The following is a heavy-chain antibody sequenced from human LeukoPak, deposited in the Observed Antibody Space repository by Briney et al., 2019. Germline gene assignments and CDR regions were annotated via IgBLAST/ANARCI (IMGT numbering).Heavy chain of an antibody. Sequence: PGGSLRLSCAASGFTFSSYGMHWVRQAPGKGLEWVAFIRYDGSNKYYADSVKGRFTISRDNSKNTLYLQMNSLRAEDTAVYYCAKATMIVTPRHFDYWGQGTLVTVSS. CDR1: GFTFSSYG. D-gene: IGHD3-22*01. V-gene: IGHV3-30*02. J-gene: IGHJ4*02. CDR3: AKATMIVTPRHFDY. CDR2: IRYDGSNK.